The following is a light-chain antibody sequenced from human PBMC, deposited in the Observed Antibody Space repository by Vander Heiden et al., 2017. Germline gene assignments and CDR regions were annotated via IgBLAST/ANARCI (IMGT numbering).Light chain of an antibody. Sequence: SYVLPQPPSVSVAPGPTAPITRGGNNIEDTPVHWYQQKPGQAPGLVVYDASARPSGIPERFSGSNSGHTATLTISRVEAGDEADYYCQVWDSSSDHYVFGIGTKVTVL. V-gene: IGLV3-21*02. CDR1: NIEDTP. CDR2: DAS. CDR3: QVWDSSSDHYV. J-gene: IGLJ1*01.